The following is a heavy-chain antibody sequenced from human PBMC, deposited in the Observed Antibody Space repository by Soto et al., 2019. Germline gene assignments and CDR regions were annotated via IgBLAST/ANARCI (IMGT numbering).Heavy chain of an antibody. Sequence: QVQLQQWGAGLLKPSETLSLTCAVYGGSFSGYYWSWIRQPPGEGLEWIGEINHSRSTNYNPALKSRVTISVDTSKIECSLKLRSVTAADTAVYYCARGYVRNFDYWGPGTLVTVSS. J-gene: IGHJ4*02. CDR2: INHSRST. CDR1: GGSFSGYY. CDR3: ARGYVRNFDY. D-gene: IGHD3-10*02. V-gene: IGHV4-34*01.